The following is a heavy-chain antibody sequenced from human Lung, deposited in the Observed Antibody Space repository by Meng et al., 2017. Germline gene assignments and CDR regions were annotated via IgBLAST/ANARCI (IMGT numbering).Heavy chain of an antibody. J-gene: IGHJ5*02. CDR3: VRGGQDQAYYDFWSGPFDP. D-gene: IGHD3-3*01. Sequence: RVQGRGPGLGKPSGTRSLPCAVFGGPISSRTCRSWGRQSPGKGLEWIGEIYHSGRTNYNPSLESRVTISLDKSQNHFSLKVKSVTAADTAVYYCVRGGQDQAYYDFWSGPFDPWGREPWSPSPQ. CDR2: IYHSGRT. V-gene: IGHV4-4*02. CDR1: GGPISSRTC.